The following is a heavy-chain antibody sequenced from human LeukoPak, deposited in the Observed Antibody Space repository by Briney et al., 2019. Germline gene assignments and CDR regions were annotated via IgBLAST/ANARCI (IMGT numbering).Heavy chain of an antibody. CDR2: INSDGSST. Sequence: GGSLRLSCAASGFTFSSYWMHWVRQAPGKGLVRVSRINSDGSSTSYADSVKGRFTISRDNAKNTLYLQMNSLRAEDTAVYYCARDAIKYYYDSSGFDHYMDVWGKGTTVTVSS. V-gene: IGHV3-74*01. CDR1: GFTFSSYW. D-gene: IGHD3-22*01. J-gene: IGHJ6*03. CDR3: ARDAIKYYYDSSGFDHYMDV.